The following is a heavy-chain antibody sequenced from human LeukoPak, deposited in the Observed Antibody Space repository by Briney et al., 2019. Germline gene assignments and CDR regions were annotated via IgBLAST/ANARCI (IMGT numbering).Heavy chain of an antibody. Sequence: ASVKVSCKASGYTFTGYYMHWVRQATGQGPEWMGWMNPNSGNTGYAQKFQGRVTMTRNTSINTAYMELSSLRSDDTAVYYCAKAKGYQLLYDYYYYMDVWGKGTTVTISS. J-gene: IGHJ6*03. D-gene: IGHD2-2*01. V-gene: IGHV1-8*02. CDR3: AKAKGYQLLYDYYYYMDV. CDR2: MNPNSGNT. CDR1: GYTFTGYY.